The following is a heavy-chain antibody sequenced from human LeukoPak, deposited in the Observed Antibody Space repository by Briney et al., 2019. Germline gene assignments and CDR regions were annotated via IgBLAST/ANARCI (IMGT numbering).Heavy chain of an antibody. J-gene: IGHJ4*02. CDR3: SSKDWSGSGPYSDY. Sequence: GGSLRLTCAASGLTFSGSAMHWVRQASGKGLEWVGRIRTKDNNYATAYAASVKGRFTISRDDSKNTAYLQMNSLKTDDTAVYYCSSKDWSGSGPYSDYWGQGTLVTVSS. D-gene: IGHD3-3*01. CDR1: GLTFSGSA. V-gene: IGHV3-73*01. CDR2: IRTKDNNYAT.